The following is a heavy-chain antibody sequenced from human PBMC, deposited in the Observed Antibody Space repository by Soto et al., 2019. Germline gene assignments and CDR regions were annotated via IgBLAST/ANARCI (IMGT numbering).Heavy chain of an antibody. CDR3: ARDSPPVDY. Sequence: QVKLVQSGAEVKKPGASVKVSGKASGYTFSSYGISWVRQPPGQGLEGMGWISAYNGNIKYTQKLQGRVTMTTDTSTSTAYMELRSLRSEDTAVYYCARDSPPVDYWGQGTLVTVSS. CDR1: GYTFSSYG. CDR2: ISAYNGNI. J-gene: IGHJ4*02. V-gene: IGHV1-18*01.